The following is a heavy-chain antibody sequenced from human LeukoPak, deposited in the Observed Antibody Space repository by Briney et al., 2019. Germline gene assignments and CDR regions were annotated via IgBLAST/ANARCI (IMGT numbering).Heavy chain of an antibody. J-gene: IGHJ5*02. CDR1: GFMFSNYA. D-gene: IGHD3-22*01. V-gene: IGHV3-23*01. Sequence: GGSLRLSCVVSGFMFSNYAMSWVRQAPRKGLEWVSGISGSGGSTHYVDSVKGRFTISRDNSKNTLYLQMNSLRAEDTAVYYCAKCPTYYYDSSGSNWFDPWGQGTLVTVSS. CDR3: AKCPTYYYDSSGSNWFDP. CDR2: ISGSGGST.